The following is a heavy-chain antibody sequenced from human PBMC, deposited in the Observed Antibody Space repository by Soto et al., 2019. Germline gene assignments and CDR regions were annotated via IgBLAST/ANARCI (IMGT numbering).Heavy chain of an antibody. D-gene: IGHD2-2*01. CDR3: AREAYIVVVPAAPARRNWFDP. CDR2: INHSGST. CDR1: GGSFSGYY. V-gene: IGHV4-34*01. Sequence: SETLSLTCAVYGGSFSGYYWSWIRQPPGKGLEWIGEINHSGSTNYNPSLKSRVTISVETSKNQFSLRLSSVTAADTAVYYCAREAYIVVVPAAPARRNWFDPWGQGTLVTVSS. J-gene: IGHJ5*02.